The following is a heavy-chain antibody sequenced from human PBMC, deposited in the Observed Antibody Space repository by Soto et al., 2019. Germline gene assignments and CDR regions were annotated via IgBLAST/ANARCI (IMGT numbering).Heavy chain of an antibody. J-gene: IGHJ4*02. CDR1: GFTFTNYD. CDR2: ISGGGGRT. V-gene: IGHV3-23*01. D-gene: IGHD5-12*01. Sequence: PGGSLRLSCAASGFTFTNYDMNWVRQAPGKGLEWVSSISGGGGRTYYADSVKGRCGISRDNSENTLFLQLKGLRSEDTAVYYCAKGALASGGYDLDYWGPGTLVTVPQ. CDR3: AKGALASGGYDLDY.